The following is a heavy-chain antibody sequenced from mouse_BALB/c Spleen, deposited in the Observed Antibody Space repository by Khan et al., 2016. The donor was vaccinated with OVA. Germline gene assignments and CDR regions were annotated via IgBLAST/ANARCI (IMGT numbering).Heavy chain of an antibody. CDR1: GYTFTNYW. V-gene: IGHV1S132*01. Sequence: VQLQESGAELVKPGASVKLSCKTSGYTFTNYWIQWVKQRPGQGLGWIGEIFPGTGTTYYNENFKAKATLTIETSSSTAYMQLSSLTSEDSAVYFCARGYFGNYEFAYWGQGTLVTVSA. CDR2: IFPGTGTT. CDR3: ARGYFGNYEFAY. D-gene: IGHD2-1*01. J-gene: IGHJ3*01.